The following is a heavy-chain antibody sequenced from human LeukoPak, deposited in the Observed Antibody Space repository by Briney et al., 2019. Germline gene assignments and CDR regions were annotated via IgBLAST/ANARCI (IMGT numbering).Heavy chain of an antibody. J-gene: IGHJ2*01. CDR3: ARLMDTAMVPWYFDL. CDR2: INHSGST. CDR1: GGSFSGYY. Sequence: YPSETLSLTCAVYGGSFSGYYWSWIRQPPGKGLEWIGEINHSGSTNYNPSLKSRVTISVDTSKNQFSLKLSSVTAADTAVYYCARLMDTAMVPWYFDLWGRGTLVTVSS. D-gene: IGHD5-18*01. V-gene: IGHV4-34*01.